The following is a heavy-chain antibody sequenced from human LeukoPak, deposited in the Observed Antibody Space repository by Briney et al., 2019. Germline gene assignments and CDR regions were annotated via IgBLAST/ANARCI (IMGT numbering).Heavy chain of an antibody. Sequence: GGSLRLSCVASGFTFNNYAMTWVRQAPGKGLEWVSAISGSGHSTYYADSVKGRFTISRDNSKNTLYLQMNSLRAEDTALYFCAQWSRYFDYWGQGTLVTVSS. CDR3: AQWSRYFDY. CDR1: GFTFNNYA. V-gene: IGHV3-23*01. D-gene: IGHD1-26*01. J-gene: IGHJ4*02. CDR2: ISGSGHST.